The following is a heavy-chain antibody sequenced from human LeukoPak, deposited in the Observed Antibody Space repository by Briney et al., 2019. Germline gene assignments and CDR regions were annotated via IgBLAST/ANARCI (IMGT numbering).Heavy chain of an antibody. Sequence: PGGSLRLSCAASGVTFSSYGMHWVRQAPGKGLEWVAVISYDGSNKYYADSVKGRFTISRDNSKNTLYLQMNSLRAEDTAVYYCARPATTVVTQHWYFDLWGRGTLVTVSS. J-gene: IGHJ2*01. CDR2: ISYDGSNK. CDR1: GVTFSSYG. D-gene: IGHD4-23*01. CDR3: ARPATTVVTQHWYFDL. V-gene: IGHV3-30*03.